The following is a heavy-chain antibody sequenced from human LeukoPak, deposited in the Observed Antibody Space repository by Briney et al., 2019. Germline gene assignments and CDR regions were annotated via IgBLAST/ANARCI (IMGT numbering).Heavy chain of an antibody. V-gene: IGHV4-59*08. J-gene: IGHJ4*02. CDR1: GGSISSYY. CDR3: ARHLDPYYFDY. CDR2: IYYSGST. Sequence: SETLSLTCAVSGGSISSYYWSWIRQPPGKGLEWIGYIYYSGSTNYKPSLKSRVTISVDTSKNQFSLKLSSVTAADTAVYYCARHLDPYYFDYWGQGTLVTVSS.